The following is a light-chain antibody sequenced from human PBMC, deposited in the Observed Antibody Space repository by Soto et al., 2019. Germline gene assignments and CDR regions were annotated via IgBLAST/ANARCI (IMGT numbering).Light chain of an antibody. CDR2: WAS. Sequence: DIVMTQSPDSLAVSLGERATINCKSSQSVLYSSNNKNYLAWYQQKPGQPPKLLIYWASTRESGVPDRFSGSGSGTDFTLTISSLQAEDVAVYYCQQYYSPWTFGQGTKVDSK. CDR1: QSVLYSSNNKNY. CDR3: QQYYSPWT. J-gene: IGKJ1*01. V-gene: IGKV4-1*01.